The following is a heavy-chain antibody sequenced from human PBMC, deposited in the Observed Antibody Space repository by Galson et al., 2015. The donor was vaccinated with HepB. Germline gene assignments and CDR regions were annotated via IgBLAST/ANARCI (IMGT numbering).Heavy chain of an antibody. CDR3: ARATYYYGSGTYQIRGLPHEDGMDV. CDR2: ISSSSSYT. Sequence: SLRLSCAASGFIFSDYYMSWIRQAPGKGLEWVSYISSSSSYTNYADSVKGRFSISRDNAKNSLYLQMNSLRAEDTAVYYCARATYYYGSGTYQIRGLPHEDGMDVWGQGTPVTVSS. J-gene: IGHJ6*02. V-gene: IGHV3-11*05. CDR1: GFIFSDYY. D-gene: IGHD3-10*01.